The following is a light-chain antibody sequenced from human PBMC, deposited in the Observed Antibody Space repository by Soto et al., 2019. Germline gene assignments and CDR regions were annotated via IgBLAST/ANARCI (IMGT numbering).Light chain of an antibody. Sequence: EIVMTQSPATLSVTPGQRATLSCRASQTVSSNLASYQQKPAQAPRLLIYGASTRATGIPARFSGSGSGTEFTLTISSLQSEDFAVYYCQQHNDWHPITFGQGTRLEIK. V-gene: IGKV3-15*01. J-gene: IGKJ5*01. CDR2: GAS. CDR3: QQHNDWHPIT. CDR1: QTVSSN.